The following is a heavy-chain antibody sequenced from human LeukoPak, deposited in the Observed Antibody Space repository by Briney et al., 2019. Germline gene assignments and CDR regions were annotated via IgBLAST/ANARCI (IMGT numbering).Heavy chain of an antibody. CDR2: IYYSGST. J-gene: IGHJ4*02. CDR1: GGSISSGGYY. V-gene: IGHV4-31*03. D-gene: IGHD3-3*01. CDR3: ARAPLRRFLEWLPTYSHY. Sequence: SETLSLTCTVSGGSISSGGYYWSWIRQHPGKGLEWIGYIYYSGSTYYNPSLKSRVTISVDTSKNQFSLKLSSVTAADTAVYYCARAPLRRFLEWLPTYSHYWGQGTLVTVSS.